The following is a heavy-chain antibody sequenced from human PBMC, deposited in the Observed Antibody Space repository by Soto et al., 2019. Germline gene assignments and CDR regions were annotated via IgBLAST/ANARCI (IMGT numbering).Heavy chain of an antibody. Sequence: EVQLVESGGGLVQPGGSLRLSCAASGFTFSTYSMNWVRQAPGKGLEWVSYISSSSSTRYYADSVKGRFIISRDNAKNSLYLQTNSLRDEDTAVYYCARETGNSVSDYWGQGTLVTVSS. J-gene: IGHJ4*02. CDR2: ISSSSSTR. V-gene: IGHV3-48*02. CDR3: ARETGNSVSDY. D-gene: IGHD4-4*01. CDR1: GFTFSTYS.